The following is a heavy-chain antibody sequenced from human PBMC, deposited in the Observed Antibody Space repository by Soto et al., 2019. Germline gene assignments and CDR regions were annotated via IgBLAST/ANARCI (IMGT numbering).Heavy chain of an antibody. D-gene: IGHD4-17*01. Sequence: EVQLLESGGGLVQPGGSLRLSCAASGFTFNSYVMSGVRQAPGKGLEWVSAISGSGGTTYTYCADSVKGRFTISRDNSKNTLYLHRNSLRVEDTAVYYCAKGRDYGGTYRDYWGKGTLVSVSS. CDR3: AKGRDYGGTYRDY. V-gene: IGHV3-23*01. CDR2: ISGSGGTTYT. J-gene: IGHJ4*02. CDR1: GFTFNSYV.